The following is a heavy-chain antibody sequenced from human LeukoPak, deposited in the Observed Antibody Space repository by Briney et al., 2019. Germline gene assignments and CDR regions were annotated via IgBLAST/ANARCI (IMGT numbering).Heavy chain of an antibody. CDR2: INHSGST. CDR1: GGSFSGYY. J-gene: IGHJ4*02. V-gene: IGHV4-34*01. Sequence: PSETLSLTCAVYGGSFSGYYWSWIRQPPGKGLEWIGEINHSGSTNYNPSLKSRVTISVDTSKNQFSLKLSSVTAADTAVYYCARRRFFEWLTGWGQGTLVTVSS. CDR3: ARRRFFEWLTG. D-gene: IGHD3-3*01.